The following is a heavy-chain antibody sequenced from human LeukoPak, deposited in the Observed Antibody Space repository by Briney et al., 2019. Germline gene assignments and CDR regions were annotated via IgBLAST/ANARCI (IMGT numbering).Heavy chain of an antibody. CDR1: GFTFSTYG. Sequence: GGSLRLSCGASGFTFSTYGMYWFRQAPGKGLEWAALIWNDGSKQYYADSVKGRFTISRDNSKNTLYLQMNSLRVEDTAVYYCAKGAFWTGYSEYFDPWVQGILVTVSS. V-gene: IGHV3-33*06. CDR3: AKGAFWTGYSEYFDP. D-gene: IGHD3/OR15-3a*01. CDR2: IWNDGSKQ. J-gene: IGHJ4*02.